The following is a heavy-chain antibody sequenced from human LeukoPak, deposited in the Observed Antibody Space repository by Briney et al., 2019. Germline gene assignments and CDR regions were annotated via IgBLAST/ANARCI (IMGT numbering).Heavy chain of an antibody. V-gene: IGHV1-46*01. CDR2: INPSGGST. CDR3: ARDYDILTGYYYMDV. J-gene: IGHJ6*03. Sequence: ASVKVSCKASGYTFTSYYMHWVRQAPGQGLEWMGIINPSGGSTSYAQKFQGRVTMTRDMSTSTVYMELSSLRSEGTAVYYCARDYDILTGYYYMDVWGKGTTVTVSS. D-gene: IGHD3-9*01. CDR1: GYTFTSYY.